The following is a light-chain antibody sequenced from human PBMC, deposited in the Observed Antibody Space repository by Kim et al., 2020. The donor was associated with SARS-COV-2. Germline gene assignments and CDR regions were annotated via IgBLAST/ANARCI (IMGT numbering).Light chain of an antibody. CDR1: SSNVGAGYD. CDR2: GDN. Sequence: VTTSSSAGSSNVGAGYDVVSYHQLPATAPPLLISGDNSRRSGVPDRFSGCKSGGSASLVITWLLAEDEADYYCQSFDSGLSGSVFGGGTQVTVL. J-gene: IGLJ2*01. CDR3: QSFDSGLSGSV. V-gene: IGLV1-40*01.